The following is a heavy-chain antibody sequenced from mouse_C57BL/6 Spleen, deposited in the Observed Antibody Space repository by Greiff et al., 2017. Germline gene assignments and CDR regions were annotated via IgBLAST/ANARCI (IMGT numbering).Heavy chain of an antibody. CDR3: ARGSSLFDY. J-gene: IGHJ2*01. CDR2: IDPSDSYT. CDR1: GYTFTSYW. Sequence: QVQLKQPGAELVMPGASVKLSCKASGYTFTSYWMHWVKQRPGQGLEWIGEIDPSDSYTNYNQKFKGKSTLTVDKSSSTAYMQLSSLTSEDSAVYYCARGSSLFDYWGQGTTLTVSS. V-gene: IGHV1-69*01. D-gene: IGHD1-1*01.